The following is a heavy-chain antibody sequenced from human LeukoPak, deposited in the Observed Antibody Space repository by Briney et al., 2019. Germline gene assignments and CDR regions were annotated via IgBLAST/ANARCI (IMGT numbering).Heavy chain of an antibody. CDR1: GYTFTSYA. Sequence: ASVKVSCKASGYTFTSYAMHWVRQAPGQRLEWMGWINAGNGNTKYSQKFQGRVTITRDTSASTAYMELSSLRSEDTAVYYCARDRSGYSYGTDYYYYGMDVWGQGTTVTVSS. CDR2: INAGNGNT. D-gene: IGHD5-18*01. V-gene: IGHV1-3*01. J-gene: IGHJ6*02. CDR3: ARDRSGYSYGTDYYYYGMDV.